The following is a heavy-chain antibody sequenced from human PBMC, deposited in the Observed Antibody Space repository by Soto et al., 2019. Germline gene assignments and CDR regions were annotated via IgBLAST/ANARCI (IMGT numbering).Heavy chain of an antibody. Sequence: ASVKVSCKASVYTFTGYYMHWVRQAPGQGLEWMGWINPNSGGTNYAQKFQGWVTMTRDTSISTAYMELSRLRSDDTAVYYCARVRTMVRGVTYDAFDIWGQGTMVTVS. CDR3: ARVRTMVRGVTYDAFDI. V-gene: IGHV1-2*04. CDR2: INPNSGGT. J-gene: IGHJ3*02. D-gene: IGHD3-10*01. CDR1: VYTFTGYY.